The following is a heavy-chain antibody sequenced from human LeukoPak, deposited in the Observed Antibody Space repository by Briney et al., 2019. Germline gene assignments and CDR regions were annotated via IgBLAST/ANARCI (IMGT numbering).Heavy chain of an antibody. J-gene: IGHJ4*02. CDR1: GGSISSSS. CDR3: ARDYPQNCGSTTCSRGPDY. CDR2: ISSSSSTI. D-gene: IGHD2-2*01. V-gene: IGHV3-48*01. Sequence: ETLSLTCTVSGGSISSSSYYWGWIRQPPGKGLEWISYISSSSSTIYYADSVKGRFTISRDNAKNSLYLQMNSLRAEDTAVYYCARDYPQNCGSTTCSRGPDYWGQGTLVTVSS.